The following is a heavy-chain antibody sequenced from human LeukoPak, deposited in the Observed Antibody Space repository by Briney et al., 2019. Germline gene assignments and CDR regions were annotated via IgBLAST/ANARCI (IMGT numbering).Heavy chain of an antibody. V-gene: IGHV3-43D*03. Sequence: GGSLRLSCAASGFTFDDYAMHWVRQAPGKGLEWVSLISWDGGSTYYADSVKGRFTISRDNSKNSLYLQMNSLRAEDTALYYCAKDTTYYYDSSGYYGALDWGQGTPVTVSS. J-gene: IGHJ4*02. D-gene: IGHD3-22*01. CDR1: GFTFDDYA. CDR3: AKDTTYYYDSSGYYGALD. CDR2: ISWDGGST.